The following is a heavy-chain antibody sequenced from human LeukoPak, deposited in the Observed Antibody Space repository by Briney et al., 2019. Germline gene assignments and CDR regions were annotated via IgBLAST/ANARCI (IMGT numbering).Heavy chain of an antibody. J-gene: IGHJ4*02. CDR2: IYTSGST. Sequence: NPSETLSLTCTVSGGSISSYYWSWIRQPARKGLEWIGRIYTSGSTNYNPSLKSRVTMSVDTSKNQFSLKLSSVTAADAAVYYCARDAAGKAMKGFDYWGQGTLVTVSS. V-gene: IGHV4-4*07. CDR1: GGSISSYY. CDR3: ARDAAGKAMKGFDY. D-gene: IGHD6-13*01.